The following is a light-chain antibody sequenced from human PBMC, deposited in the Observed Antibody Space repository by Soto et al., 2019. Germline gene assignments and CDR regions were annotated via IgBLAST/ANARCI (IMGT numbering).Light chain of an antibody. CDR1: QILLYNNTYNY. CDR2: FGS. Sequence: DVVMTHTPLSLSVAPGDTASISCRSSQILLYNNTYNYLDWYVQKPGQSPQLLIYFGSNRAPGVPDRFSGSGSGTDFTLKINRVEAEDVGTYYCMQALQSLTFGQGTRLEI. J-gene: IGKJ5*01. V-gene: IGKV2-28*01. CDR3: MQALQSLT.